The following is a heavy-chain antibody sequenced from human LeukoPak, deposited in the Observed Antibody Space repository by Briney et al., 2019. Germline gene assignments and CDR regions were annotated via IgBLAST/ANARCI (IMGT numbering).Heavy chain of an antibody. D-gene: IGHD1-14*01. J-gene: IGHJ3*02. Sequence: GGSLRLSCAASGFTFTGYAMLWVRQAPGRGLEWVAVISSDGSNKYYADSVRGRFTISRVNSKNAVDLQMNSLRTEDTAVYYCAKDDLYNGDAFDIWGQGTMVTVSS. CDR1: GFTFTGYA. CDR2: ISSDGSNK. V-gene: IGHV3-30*04. CDR3: AKDDLYNGDAFDI.